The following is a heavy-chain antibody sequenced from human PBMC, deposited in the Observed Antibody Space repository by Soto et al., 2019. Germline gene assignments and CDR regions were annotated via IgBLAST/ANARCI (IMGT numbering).Heavy chain of an antibody. CDR2: INHSGST. CDR3: ARSSRSSWYTNWFDP. D-gene: IGHD6-13*01. V-gene: IGHV4-34*01. Sequence: PSETLSLTCAVYGGSFSGYYWSWIRQPPGKGLEWIGEINHSGSTNYNPSLKSRVTISVDTSKNQFSLKLSSVTAADTAVYYCARSSRSSWYTNWFDPWGQGTLVTVSS. J-gene: IGHJ5*02. CDR1: GGSFSGYY.